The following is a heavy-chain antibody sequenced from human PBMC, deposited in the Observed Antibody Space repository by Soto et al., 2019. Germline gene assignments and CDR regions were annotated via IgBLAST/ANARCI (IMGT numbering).Heavy chain of an antibody. CDR2: MNPNSGNT. J-gene: IGHJ5*01. D-gene: IGHD2-21*01. CDR3: AISDGYNFNWLDS. Sequence: QVQLVQSGAEVKTPGASVKVSCKASGYTFATYDINWVRQAPGQGLEWMGWMNPNSGNTGYAQKFXXRXXMTRDTALSVAHMELSSLRNEDTAVYYCAISDGYNFNWLDSWGQGTLVTVSA. CDR1: GYTFATYD. V-gene: IGHV1-8*01.